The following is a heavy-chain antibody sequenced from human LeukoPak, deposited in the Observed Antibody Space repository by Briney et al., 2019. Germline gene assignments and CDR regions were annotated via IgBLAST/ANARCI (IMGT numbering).Heavy chain of an antibody. D-gene: IGHD3-9*01. CDR2: IGRQGDSDAT. J-gene: IGHJ4*02. V-gene: IGHV3-73*01. CDR3: AGDYNFLTGLNY. Sequence: GGSLRLSCAASGLTFSGSGIHWVRQASGKGLEWLGRIGRQGDSDATRYAASLKGKFTISRVDSRNTAYLQMKSLKTEDTAVYYCAGDYNFLTGLNYWGQGTLVTVSS. CDR1: GLTFSGSG.